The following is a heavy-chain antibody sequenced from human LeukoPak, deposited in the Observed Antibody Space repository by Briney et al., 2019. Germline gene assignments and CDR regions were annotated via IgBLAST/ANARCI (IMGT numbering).Heavy chain of an antibody. D-gene: IGHD3-22*01. V-gene: IGHV3-21*01. CDR3: AANKYYYDSSGLFDY. CDR2: ISSSSSYI. CDR1: GFTFSSYS. Sequence: GGSLTLLCAPSGFTFSSYSMNWVGQAPGKGLEWVSSISSSSSYIYYADSVKGRFTISRDNAKNSLYLQMNSLRAEDTAVYYCAANKYYYDSSGLFDYWGQGTLVTVSS. J-gene: IGHJ4*02.